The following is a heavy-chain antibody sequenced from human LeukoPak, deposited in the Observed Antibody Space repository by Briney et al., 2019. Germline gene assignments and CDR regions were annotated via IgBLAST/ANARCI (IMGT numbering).Heavy chain of an antibody. J-gene: IGHJ6*02. V-gene: IGHV3-53*01. Sequence: GGSLRLSCAASGFTVSSNYMSWVRQAPGKGLEWVSVIYSGGSTYYADSVKGRFTISRDNSKNTLYLQMNSLRAEDTAVYYCARDLTIFGVDYYYYYGMDVWGRGTTVTVSS. D-gene: IGHD3-3*01. CDR1: GFTVSSNY. CDR2: IYSGGST. CDR3: ARDLTIFGVDYYYYYGMDV.